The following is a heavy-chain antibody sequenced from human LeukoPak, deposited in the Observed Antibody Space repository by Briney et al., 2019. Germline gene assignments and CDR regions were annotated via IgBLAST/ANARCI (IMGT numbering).Heavy chain of an antibody. Sequence: GGSLRLSCAASGFIFSNYGMNWVRQAPGKGLECVAAISASGSATYYADSVRGRFTISRDNSKSTTYLQMNSLRAEDTAVFYCAKLLAAAGAFDYWGQGTLVTVSS. V-gene: IGHV3-23*01. D-gene: IGHD6-13*01. CDR2: ISASGSAT. CDR3: AKLLAAAGAFDY. J-gene: IGHJ4*02. CDR1: GFIFSNYG.